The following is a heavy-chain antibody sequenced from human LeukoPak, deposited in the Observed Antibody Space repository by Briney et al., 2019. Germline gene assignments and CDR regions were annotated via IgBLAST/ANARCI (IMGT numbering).Heavy chain of an antibody. J-gene: IGHJ6*03. CDR1: GFTFSSYG. CDR3: ARDSMQITIFGVVIQGGYYYYMDV. D-gene: IGHD3-3*01. Sequence: GGSLRLSCAASGFTFSSYGMHWVRQAPGKGLEWVAVIWYDGSNKYYADSVKGRFTISRDNSKNTLYLQMNSLRAEDTAVYYCARDSMQITIFGVVIQGGYYYYMDVWGKGTAVTVSS. CDR2: IWYDGSNK. V-gene: IGHV3-33*01.